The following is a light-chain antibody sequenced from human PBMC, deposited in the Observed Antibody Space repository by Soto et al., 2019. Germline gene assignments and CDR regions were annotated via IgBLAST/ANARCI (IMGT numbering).Light chain of an antibody. V-gene: IGKV1-12*01. J-gene: IGKJ5*01. CDR1: QDIGDW. CDR3: QQRSDWPPIT. Sequence: DIQMTQSPSSVSASVGDRFSIACRASQDIGDWLAWYQQKPGKAPKLLIYAASSLQSGVPSRFSGSGSGTEFTLTISSLQPEDFAVYYCQQRSDWPPITFGQGTRLEIK. CDR2: AAS.